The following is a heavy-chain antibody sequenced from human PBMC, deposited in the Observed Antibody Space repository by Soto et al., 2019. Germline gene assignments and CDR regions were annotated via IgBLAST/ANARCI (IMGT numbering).Heavy chain of an antibody. V-gene: IGHV4-4*02. J-gene: IGHJ1*01. CDR3: ASVYCTHCYGGTEYFQH. CDR2: IYLSGNT. CDR1: SASISNDNW. Sequence: QVQLQESGPGLVKPSGTLSLTGAVSSASISNDNWWSWVRQPPGKGLEWIGEIYLSGNTNYNPSLRSQVTISVDKSKNHYSLNLSSVSAADTAVYYCASVYCTHCYGGTEYFQHWGQGSLVTISS. D-gene: IGHD2-8*01.